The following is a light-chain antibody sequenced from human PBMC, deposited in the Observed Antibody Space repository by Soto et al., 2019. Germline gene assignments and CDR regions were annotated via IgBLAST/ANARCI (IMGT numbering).Light chain of an antibody. V-gene: IGKV3-20*01. Sequence: EIVLTQSPGTLSLSPGEGATLSCRASESISSSYLAWYQQRPGQSPRLLIYAASSRAAGIPDRFSGSGSGADFTLTISRLEPEDFAVYYCQQYNEWPLTFGGGTKVEIK. CDR2: AAS. J-gene: IGKJ4*01. CDR1: ESISSSY. CDR3: QQYNEWPLT.